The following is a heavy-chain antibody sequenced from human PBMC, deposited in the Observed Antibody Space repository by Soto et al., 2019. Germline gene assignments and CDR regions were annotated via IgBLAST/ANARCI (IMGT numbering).Heavy chain of an antibody. Sequence: SETLSLTCTVSGGSISSGDYYWSWIRQPPGKGLEWIGYIYYSGSTYYNPSLKSRVTISVDTSKNQFSLKLSSVTAADTAVYYCARAASIAAAGTYYYYYGMDVWGQGTTVTVSS. V-gene: IGHV4-30-4*01. D-gene: IGHD6-13*01. CDR3: ARAASIAAAGTYYYYYGMDV. CDR2: IYYSGST. CDR1: GGSISSGDYY. J-gene: IGHJ6*02.